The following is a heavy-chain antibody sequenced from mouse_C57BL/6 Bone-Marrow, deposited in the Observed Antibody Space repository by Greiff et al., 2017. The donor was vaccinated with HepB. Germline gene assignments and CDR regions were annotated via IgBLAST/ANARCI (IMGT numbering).Heavy chain of an antibody. Sequence: VQLQQSGAELARPGASVKLSCKASGYTFTSYGISWVQQRTGQGLEWIGEIYPRSGNTYYNEKLKGKATLTADKSSSTAYMQLRSLTSEDSAVYFCARSAYYSNYGCDYYAMDDWGQGASVTVAA. J-gene: IGHJ4*01. CDR2: IYPRSGNT. V-gene: IGHV1-81*01. D-gene: IGHD2-5*01. CDR3: ARSAYYSNYGCDYYAMDD. CDR1: GYTFTSYG.